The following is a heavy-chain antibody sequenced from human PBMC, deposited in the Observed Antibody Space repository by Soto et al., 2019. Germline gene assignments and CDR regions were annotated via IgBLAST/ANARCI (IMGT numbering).Heavy chain of an antibody. V-gene: IGHV1-8*01. CDR3: ARGLYTGGTCYGLTSDI. CDR2: MSPFSGDS. Sequence: QVQLVQSGAEVKKPGASVKVSCKASGYTFTSHHIIWVRQTTKHGLEWMGWMSPFSGDSGSAQKFQGRITMTRDSSTSTAYMDLSSLAPEDSAVYFCARGLYTGGTCYGLTSDIWGQGTRVTVS. J-gene: IGHJ3*02. D-gene: IGHD2-15*01. CDR1: GYTFTSHH.